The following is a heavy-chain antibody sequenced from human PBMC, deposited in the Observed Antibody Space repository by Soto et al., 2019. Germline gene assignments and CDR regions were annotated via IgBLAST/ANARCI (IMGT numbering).Heavy chain of an antibody. CDR2: ISSSGSTI. CDR3: ARVLPGGNKAYNYSGMDV. V-gene: IGHV3-11*01. D-gene: IGHD1-26*01. Sequence: GGSLRLSCAASGFTFSDYYMSWIRQAPGKGLEWVSYISSSGSTIYYADSVKGRFTISRDNAKNSLYLQMNSLRAEDTAVYYSARVLPGGNKAYNYSGMDVWGQGTTVTVSS. CDR1: GFTFSDYY. J-gene: IGHJ6*02.